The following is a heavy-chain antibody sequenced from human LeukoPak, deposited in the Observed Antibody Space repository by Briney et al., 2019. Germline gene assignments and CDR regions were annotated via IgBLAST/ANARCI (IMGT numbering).Heavy chain of an antibody. CDR3: ARGSPMGLNWFDP. J-gene: IGHJ5*02. D-gene: IGHD3-16*01. Sequence: SETLSLTCAVYGGSFSGYYWSWLRQPPGKGLEWIGEINNSGSTNYNPSLKRRVTISVEKSKNQFSLKLSSVTAADTAVYYCARGSPMGLNWFDPWGQGTLVTVSS. V-gene: IGHV4-34*01. CDR2: INNSGST. CDR1: GGSFSGYY.